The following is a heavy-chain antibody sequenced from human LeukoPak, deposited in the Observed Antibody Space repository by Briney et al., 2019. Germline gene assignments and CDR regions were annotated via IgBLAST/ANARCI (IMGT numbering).Heavy chain of an antibody. CDR3: ARAGCNWNWGAWFDP. CDR1: GGSISSSSYY. J-gene: IGHJ5*02. V-gene: IGHV4-39*07. CDR2: IYYSGST. Sequence: PSETLSLTCTVSGGSISSSSYYWGWIRQPPGKGLEWIGSIYYSGSTYYNPSLKSRVTISVDTSKNQFSLKLSSVTAADTAVYYCARAGCNWNWGAWFDPWGQGTLVTVSS. D-gene: IGHD1-7*01.